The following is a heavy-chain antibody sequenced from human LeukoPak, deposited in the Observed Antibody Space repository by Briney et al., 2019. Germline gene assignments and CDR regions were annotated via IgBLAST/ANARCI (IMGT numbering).Heavy chain of an antibody. CDR1: GFTFSSYS. Sequence: GGSLRLSCAASGFTFSSYSMNGVRQAPGKGLEWVSSISSSGGDIYYADSVKGRCTISRDNSKNSLYLQMNSLRAEDTPLYYWARVAINAYYHHMEVWGGGPGVPVSS. J-gene: IGHJ6*03. CDR3: ARVAINAYYHHMEV. V-gene: IGHV3-21*01. CDR2: ISSSGGDI.